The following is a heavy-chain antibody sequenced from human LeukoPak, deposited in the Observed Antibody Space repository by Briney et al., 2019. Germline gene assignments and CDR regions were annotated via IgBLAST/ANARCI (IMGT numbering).Heavy chain of an antibody. CDR1: GFTFGDYA. CDR3: TAYDPSDYYGMYV. CDR2: IRSKAYGGTT. J-gene: IGHJ6*02. Sequence: GRSLRLSCTASGFTFGDYAMTWVRQAPGKGLEWVGFIRSKAYGGTTEFAASVKGRFIISRDDSKSIAYLQMNSLKTEDTAVYYCTAYDPSDYYGMYVWGQGTTVTVS. V-gene: IGHV3-49*04. D-gene: IGHD5-12*01.